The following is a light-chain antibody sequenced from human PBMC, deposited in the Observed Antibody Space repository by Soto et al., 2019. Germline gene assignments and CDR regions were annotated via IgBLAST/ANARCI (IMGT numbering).Light chain of an antibody. CDR2: WAS. V-gene: IGKV4-1*01. Sequence: DIVMTQSPDSLAVSLGERATINCRSSQSVLYSSNNKNYLAWYQQKPGQPPKLLIYWASTRESWVPDRFRGSGSATDFSLTISSLQAEDXAVYYCQQYYRVPYTFG. CDR3: QQYYRVPYT. J-gene: IGKJ2*01. CDR1: QSVLYSSNNKNY.